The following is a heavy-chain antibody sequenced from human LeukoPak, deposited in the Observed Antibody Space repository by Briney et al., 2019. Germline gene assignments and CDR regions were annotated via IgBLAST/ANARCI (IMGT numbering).Heavy chain of an antibody. CDR2: IYYRGST. CDR1: GGSISSSY. CDR3: ARQGPLTTAVTTRTNPFDY. Sequence: SETLSLTCTVSGGSISSSYWIWIRQPPGKGLEWIGYIYYRGSTNYNPSLKSRVTISVDTSKNQFSLKLNSVTAADTAVYYCARQGPLTTAVTTRTNPFDYWGQGTLVTVSS. V-gene: IGHV4-59*08. D-gene: IGHD4-11*01. J-gene: IGHJ4*02.